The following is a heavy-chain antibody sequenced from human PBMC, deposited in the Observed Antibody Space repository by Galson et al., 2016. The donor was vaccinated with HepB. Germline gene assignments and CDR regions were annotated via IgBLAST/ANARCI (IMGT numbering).Heavy chain of an antibody. D-gene: IGHD6-19*01. J-gene: IGHJ5*02. CDR2: IHHSGTT. CDR1: SGSFSAYF. CDR3: ARGVHTSVPGDNWFDP. V-gene: IGHV4-34*01. Sequence: EPLSLTCAVNSGSFSAYFWSWIRQPPGKGLEWIGEIHHSGTTKYNPSLESRVTISLDTSKNQLSLKLTSVTAADMSVYYCARGVHTSVPGDNWFDPWGQGTLVTVSS.